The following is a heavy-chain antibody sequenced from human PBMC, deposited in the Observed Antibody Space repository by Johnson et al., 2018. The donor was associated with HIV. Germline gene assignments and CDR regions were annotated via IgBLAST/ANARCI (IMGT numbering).Heavy chain of an antibody. J-gene: IGHJ3*02. Sequence: VQLVESGGGLVQPGGSLRLSCAASGFTFSFYWMHWVRQVPGKGLVWVSRINSDGSSPSYADSVKGRFTISRDNAKNTLYLQVNSLRAEDTALYYCARAGPYCSGGSCYSPDAFDIWGQGTMVTVSS. CDR3: ARAGPYCSGGSCYSPDAFDI. D-gene: IGHD2-15*01. CDR2: INSDGSSP. CDR1: GFTFSFYW. V-gene: IGHV3-74*01.